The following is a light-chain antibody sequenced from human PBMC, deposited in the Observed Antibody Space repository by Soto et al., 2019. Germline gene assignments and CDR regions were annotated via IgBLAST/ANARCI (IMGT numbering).Light chain of an antibody. J-gene: IGKJ1*01. V-gene: IGKV1-5*01. Sequence: IQMSQSPPTLSASVGDRVSITCRPSQKIVTPLAWYQQKPGKAPKLLIFDASILESGVSSTFSASGSGTEFTLTISSLQPDDFATYYCQHYNPYFWTFGQGTTVDIK. CDR2: DAS. CDR3: QHYNPYFWT. CDR1: QKIVTP.